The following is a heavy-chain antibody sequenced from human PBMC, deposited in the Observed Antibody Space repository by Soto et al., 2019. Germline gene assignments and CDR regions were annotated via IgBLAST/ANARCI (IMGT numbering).Heavy chain of an antibody. Sequence: GGSLRLSCTASGFTFSSHAMVWVRQAPGKGLKCGSGIIGRAYSTYYADSVEGRFTISRDNSRSTLYLQINSLRADDTAVYYCAKDPHSWGQGTQVTVSS. J-gene: IGHJ4*02. CDR1: GFTFSSHA. V-gene: IGHV3-23*01. CDR3: AKDPHS. CDR2: IIGRAYST.